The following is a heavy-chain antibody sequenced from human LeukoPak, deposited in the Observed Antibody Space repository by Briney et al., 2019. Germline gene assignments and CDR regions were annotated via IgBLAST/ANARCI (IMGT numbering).Heavy chain of an antibody. Sequence: GGSLRLSCAASGFTFSSYSINWVRQAPGKGLEWVSYISSGYPTIYYADSVKGRFTISRDNAKNSLYLQMNSLRAEDTAVYYCARDPRIMITFGGTNYYFDYWGQGTLVTVSS. CDR1: GFTFSSYS. J-gene: IGHJ4*02. CDR2: ISSGYPTI. V-gene: IGHV3-48*01. CDR3: ARDPRIMITFGGTNYYFDY. D-gene: IGHD3-16*01.